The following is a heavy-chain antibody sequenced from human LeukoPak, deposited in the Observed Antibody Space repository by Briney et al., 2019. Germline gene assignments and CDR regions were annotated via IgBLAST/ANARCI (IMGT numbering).Heavy chain of an antibody. J-gene: IGHJ4*02. Sequence: GGSLRLSCAASGFTFSSYAMSWVRQAPGKGLEWVSAISGSGGSTYYADSVKGRFTISRDNSKNTLYLQMNSLRAEDTAVYYCAKGMGSAGGLYYFDYWGQGTLATVSS. V-gene: IGHV3-23*01. CDR1: GFTFSSYA. CDR3: AKGMGSAGGLYYFDY. D-gene: IGHD3-16*01. CDR2: ISGSGGST.